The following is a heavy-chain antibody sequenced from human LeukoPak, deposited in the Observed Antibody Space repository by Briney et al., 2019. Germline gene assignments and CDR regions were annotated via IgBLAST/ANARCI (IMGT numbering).Heavy chain of an antibody. CDR3: ARRCSSTSCYYH. CDR2: IYYSGST. J-gene: IGHJ5*02. CDR1: GGSINSYY. V-gene: IGHV4-39*01. Sequence: PSETLSLTCTVAGGSINSYYWSWIRQPPGKGLEWIGNIYYSGSTYYNPSLKSRVTISVDTSKDQFSLKLSPVTAADTAVYYCARRCSSTSCYYHWGQGTLVTVSS. D-gene: IGHD2-2*01.